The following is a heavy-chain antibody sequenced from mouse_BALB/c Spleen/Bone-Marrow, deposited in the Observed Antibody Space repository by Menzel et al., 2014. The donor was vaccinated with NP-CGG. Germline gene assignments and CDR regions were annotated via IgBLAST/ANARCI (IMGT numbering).Heavy chain of an antibody. J-gene: IGHJ2*01. D-gene: IGHD4-1*01. CDR2: ISSGSSPI. Sequence: EVMLVESGGGLVQPGGSRKLSCAASGFTFSSFGMHWVRQAPEKGLEWVAYISSGSSPIFYADTVKGRFTISRDNPKNTLSLQMTSLRSEDTAMYYCTRGGNWEDFDYWGQGTTLTVSS. V-gene: IGHV5-17*02. CDR3: TRGGNWEDFDY. CDR1: GFTFSSFG.